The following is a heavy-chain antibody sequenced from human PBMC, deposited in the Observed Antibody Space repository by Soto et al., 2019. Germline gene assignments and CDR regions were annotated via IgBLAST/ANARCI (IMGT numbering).Heavy chain of an antibody. CDR1: GFTFSTYA. CDR2: ISYDGTNK. V-gene: IGHV3-30*04. D-gene: IGHD5-18*01. J-gene: IGHJ6*02. CDR3: AQDGGGYTYAYVMHDKYYYGTDV. Sequence: QVQLVESGGGVVQPGRSLRLSCAASGFTFSTYAMHWVRQAPGKGLEWVAVISYDGTNKYYADSVRGRYTTSRDNSNITVFLQMNSLRPEDTAVYYCAQDGGGYTYAYVMHDKYYYGTDVWGQGTTVTVSS.